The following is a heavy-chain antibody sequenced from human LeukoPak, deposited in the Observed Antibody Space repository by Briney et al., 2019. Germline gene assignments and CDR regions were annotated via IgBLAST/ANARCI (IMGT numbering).Heavy chain of an antibody. CDR1: GYTFTSYG. V-gene: IGHV1-18*01. D-gene: IGHD1-26*01. CDR3: ARVNLRGSNYNWFDP. Sequence: ASVKVSCKASGYTFTSYGISWVRQAPGQGLEWMGKITPVINTANYAQTFQGRVSIYADKSTTTVYMDLSGLRPDDTAVYYCARVNLRGSNYNWFDPWGQGTLVTVAS. CDR2: ITPVINTA. J-gene: IGHJ5*02.